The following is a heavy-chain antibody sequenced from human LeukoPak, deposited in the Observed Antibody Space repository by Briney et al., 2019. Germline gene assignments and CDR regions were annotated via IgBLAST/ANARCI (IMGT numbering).Heavy chain of an antibody. CDR3: VRDTTTVTTRAFDI. V-gene: IGHV3-30-3*01. CDR1: GFTFSSHT. CDR2: ISYDGSNN. Sequence: GGSLTLSCAVFGFTFSSHTMHWVCQAPGKGREWVALISYDGSNNNYADSVKGRFTISRDTSKKTLYPQMNSLRAEDTAVYYCVRDTTTVTTRAFDIWGQRTLVPDSS. D-gene: IGHD4-17*01. J-gene: IGHJ3*02.